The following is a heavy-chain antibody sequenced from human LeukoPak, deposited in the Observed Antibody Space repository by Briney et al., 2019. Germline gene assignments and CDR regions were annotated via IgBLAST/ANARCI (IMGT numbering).Heavy chain of an antibody. CDR1: GYTFTGYY. J-gene: IGHJ4*02. CDR3: ARVGYSRGVGFDN. CDR2: INPNSGGT. D-gene: IGHD6-13*01. V-gene: IGHV1-2*02. Sequence: ASVKVSCKASGYTFTGYYMHWVRQAPGQGLEWMGWINPNSGGTNYAQKFQGRVTMTRDTSISTAYMELSRLRSDDTAVYYCARVGYSRGVGFDNWGQGTLVTVSS.